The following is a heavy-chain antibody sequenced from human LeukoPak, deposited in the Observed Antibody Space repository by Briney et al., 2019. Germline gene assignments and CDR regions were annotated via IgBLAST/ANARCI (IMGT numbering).Heavy chain of an antibody. J-gene: IGHJ4*02. CDR2: ISGSGGNT. CDR1: GFTFSSYD. CDR3: AKIQLWSSYYFDY. Sequence: PGGSLRLSCAASGFTFSSYDMTWVRQAPGKGLEWVSGISGSGGNTYYADSVKGRFTISRDNSKNTLYLQMNSLRAEDTAVYYCAKIQLWSSYYFDYWGQGTLVTVSS. D-gene: IGHD5-18*01. V-gene: IGHV3-23*01.